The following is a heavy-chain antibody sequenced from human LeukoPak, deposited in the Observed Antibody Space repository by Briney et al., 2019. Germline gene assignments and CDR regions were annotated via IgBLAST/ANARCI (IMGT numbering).Heavy chain of an antibody. V-gene: IGHV3-20*01. CDR1: GFTFDDYG. CDR2: INWNGGST. CDR3: ARGTTVTTLGAFDI. J-gene: IGHJ3*02. D-gene: IGHD4-17*01. Sequence: GGSLRLSCAASGFTFDDYGMSWVRHAPGKGLEWVSGINWNGGSTGYADSVKGRFTISRDNAKNSLYLQMNSLRAEDTALYHCARGTTVTTLGAFDIWGQGTMVTVSS.